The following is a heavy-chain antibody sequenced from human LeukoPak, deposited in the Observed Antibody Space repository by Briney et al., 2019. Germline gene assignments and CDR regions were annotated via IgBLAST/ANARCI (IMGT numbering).Heavy chain of an antibody. CDR3: ARESVGMDV. D-gene: IGHD1-1*01. V-gene: IGHV3-23*01. Sequence: GGSLRLSCAASGFTFSSYTMSWVRQAPGKGLEWVSTITTSDGNTYYADSVKGRFTISRDNSKNTLYLQMNSLRAEDTAVYYCARESVGMDVWGQGTTVTVSS. CDR2: ITTSDGNT. J-gene: IGHJ6*02. CDR1: GFTFSSYT.